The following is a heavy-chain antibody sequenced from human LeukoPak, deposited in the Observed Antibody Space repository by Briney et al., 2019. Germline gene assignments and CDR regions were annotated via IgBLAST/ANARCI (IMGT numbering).Heavy chain of an antibody. Sequence: PGGSLRLSCAASGFTFSSYSMNWVRQAPGKGLEWVSYISSSSSTIYYADSVKGRFTISRDNAKNSPYLQMNSLRAEDTAVYYCARAPITARYYYYYCMDVWGKGTTVTVSS. J-gene: IGHJ6*03. V-gene: IGHV3-48*01. D-gene: IGHD6-6*01. CDR3: ARAPITARYYYYYCMDV. CDR2: ISSSSSTI. CDR1: GFTFSSYS.